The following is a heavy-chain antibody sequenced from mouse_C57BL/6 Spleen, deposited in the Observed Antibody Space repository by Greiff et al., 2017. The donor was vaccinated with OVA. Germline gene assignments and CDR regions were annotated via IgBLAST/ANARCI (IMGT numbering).Heavy chain of an antibody. D-gene: IGHD1-1*02. J-gene: IGHJ4*01. CDR3: VRHEDYRDAMDY. CDR1: GFSFNTYA. Sequence: EVQLVESGGGLVQPKGSLKLSCAASGFSFNTYAMNWVRQAPGKGLEWVARIRSKSNNYATYYADSVKDRFTISRDDSESMLYLQMNNLKTEDTAMYYCVRHEDYRDAMDYWGQGTSVTVSS. CDR2: IRSKSNNYAT. V-gene: IGHV10-1*01.